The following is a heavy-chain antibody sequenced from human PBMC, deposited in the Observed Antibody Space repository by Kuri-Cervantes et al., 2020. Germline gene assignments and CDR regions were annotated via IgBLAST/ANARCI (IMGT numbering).Heavy chain of an antibody. Sequence: GESLKISCAASGFTFDDYGMSWVRQAPGKGPEWVSGLNWNGGNTGYADSVKGRFTISRDNAKNSLYLQMNSLRAADTAVYYCARVVDYCTTGYCYYMDVWAKGTTVTVSS. CDR2: LNWNGGNT. CDR3: ARVVDYCTTGYCYYMDV. D-gene: IGHD3-16*01. CDR1: GFTFDDYG. J-gene: IGHJ6*03. V-gene: IGHV3-20*04.